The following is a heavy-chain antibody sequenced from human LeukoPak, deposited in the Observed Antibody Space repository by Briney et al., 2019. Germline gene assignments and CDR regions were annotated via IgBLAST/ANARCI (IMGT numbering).Heavy chain of an antibody. CDR3: ARPSVGFDP. CDR2: ISGDGSST. V-gene: IGHV3-74*01. J-gene: IGHJ5*02. CDR1: RFSFSSYA. Sequence: GGSLRLSCAASRFSFSSYAMSWVRQAPGKGLVWLSRISGDGSSTSYADSVKGRFTISRDNAKNTLYLQMNSLRAEDTAMYYCARPSVGFDPWGQGTLVTVSS.